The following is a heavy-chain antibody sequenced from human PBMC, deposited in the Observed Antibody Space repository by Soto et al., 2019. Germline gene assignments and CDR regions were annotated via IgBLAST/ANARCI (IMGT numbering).Heavy chain of an antibody. J-gene: IGHJ3*02. CDR3: TRQSSVAVTNTSQSDDDALDT. Sequence: QVQLVQSGAEVKKPGASVKVCCKASGYTFTAYYMPGVRQAPGQGLEWMAWINPNSGDTKFAQKFQGGVTVPRDMSISAADMELSRLRSDAAAGYYCTRQSSVAVTNTSQSDDDALDTWGQGTMVTVPS. V-gene: IGHV1-2*02. D-gene: IGHD3-22*01. CDR1: GYTFTAYY. CDR2: INPNSGDT.